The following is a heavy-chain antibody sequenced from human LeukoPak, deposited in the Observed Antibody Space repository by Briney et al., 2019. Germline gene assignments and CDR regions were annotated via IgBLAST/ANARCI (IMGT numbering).Heavy chain of an antibody. J-gene: IGHJ4*02. V-gene: IGHV3-33*01. CDR1: GFTFSSYG. CDR2: IWYDGSNK. CDR3: ARDPRLVPLLGYFDY. D-gene: IGHD6-13*01. Sequence: PGGSLRLSCAASGFTFSSYGMHWVRQAPGKGLEWVAVIWYDGSNKYYADSVKGRFTISRDNSNNTLYLQMNSLRAEDTAVYYCARDPRLVPLLGYFDYWGQGTLVTVSS.